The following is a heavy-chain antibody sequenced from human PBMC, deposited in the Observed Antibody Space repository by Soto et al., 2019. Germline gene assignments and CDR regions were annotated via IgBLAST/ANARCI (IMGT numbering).Heavy chain of an antibody. J-gene: IGHJ6*02. CDR3: ARGYSYPNYYYYGMDV. D-gene: IGHD5-18*01. CDR1: GGSISSGGYY. CDR2: IYYSGST. V-gene: IGHV4-31*03. Sequence: PSETLSLTCTVSGGSISSGGYYWSWIRQHPGKGLEWIGYIYYSGSTYYNPSLKSRVTISVDTSKNQFSLKLSSVTAADTAVYYCARGYSYPNYYYYGMDVWGQGTTVTVSS.